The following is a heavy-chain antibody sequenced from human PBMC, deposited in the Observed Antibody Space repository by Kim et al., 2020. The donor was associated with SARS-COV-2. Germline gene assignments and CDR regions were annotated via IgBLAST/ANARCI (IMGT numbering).Heavy chain of an antibody. CDR3: ARPRYFDWLLDDAFDI. V-gene: IGHV1-69*13. D-gene: IGHD3-9*01. CDR1: GGTFSSYA. CDR2: IIPIFGTA. J-gene: IGHJ3*02. Sequence: SVKVSCKASGGTFSSYAISWVRQAPGQGLEWMGGIIPIFGTANYAQKFQGRVTITADESTSTAYMELSSLRSEDTAVYYCARPRYFDWLLDDAFDIWGQGTMVTVSS.